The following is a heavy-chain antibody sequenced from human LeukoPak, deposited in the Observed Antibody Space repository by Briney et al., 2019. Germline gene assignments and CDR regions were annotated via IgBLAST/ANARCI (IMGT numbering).Heavy chain of an antibody. D-gene: IGHD2-8*02. J-gene: IGHJ4*02. Sequence: GGTLRLSCAASGFTFNNCGMSWVRQAPGKGLEWVSTISGSGGSTYYADSVKGRFTISRDNSKSTLSLQMNSLRAEDTAIYYCATYRQVLLPFESWGQGTLVTVSS. CDR2: ISGSGGST. V-gene: IGHV3-23*01. CDR3: ATYRQVLLPFES. CDR1: GFTFNNCG.